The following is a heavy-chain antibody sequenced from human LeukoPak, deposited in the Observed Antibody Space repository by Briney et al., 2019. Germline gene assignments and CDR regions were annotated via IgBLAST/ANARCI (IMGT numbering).Heavy chain of an antibody. CDR1: GFTFSSYS. D-gene: IGHD5-12*01. CDR2: ISSSSSYI. CDR3: ARDLLGGYDFEGSS. V-gene: IGHV3-21*01. J-gene: IGHJ5*02. Sequence: PGGSLRLSCAASGFTFSSYSMNWVRQAPGKGLEWVSSISSSSSYIYYADSVKGRFTISRDNAKNSLYLQMNSLGAEDTAVYYCARDLLGGYDFEGSSWGQGTLVTVSS.